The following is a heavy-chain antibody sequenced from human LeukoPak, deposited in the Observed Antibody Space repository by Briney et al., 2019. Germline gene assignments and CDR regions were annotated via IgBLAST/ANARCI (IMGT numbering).Heavy chain of an antibody. CDR2: INPNSGGT. CDR1: GYTFTGYY. D-gene: IGHD6-6*01. V-gene: IGHV1-2*02. CDR3: ARALRTPRSSRTLDY. Sequence: ASVKVSCKASGYTFTGYYIHWVRQARGQGLEWMGWINPNSGGTNYAQKFQGRVTMTRDTSISTAYMELSRLRSDDTAVYYCARALRTPRSSRTLDYWGQGTLVTVSS. J-gene: IGHJ4*02.